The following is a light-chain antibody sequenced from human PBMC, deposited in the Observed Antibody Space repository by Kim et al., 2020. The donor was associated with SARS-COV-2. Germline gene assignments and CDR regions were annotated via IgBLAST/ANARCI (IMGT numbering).Light chain of an antibody. CDR1: NIGSKS. Sequence: APGKTARITCGGNNIGSKSVPWYQQKPGQAPVMVIYYDSDRPSGIPERFSGSKSGNTATLTISRVEAGDEADYYCQVWDSSSDHVVFGGGTQLTVL. CDR2: YDS. J-gene: IGLJ2*01. V-gene: IGLV3-21*04. CDR3: QVWDSSSDHVV.